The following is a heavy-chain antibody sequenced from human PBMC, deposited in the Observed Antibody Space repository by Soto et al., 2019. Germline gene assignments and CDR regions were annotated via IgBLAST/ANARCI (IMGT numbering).Heavy chain of an antibody. Sequence: GGSLRLSCAASGFTFSSYAMTWVRQAPGEGLEWVSYLSGSGDNTYYADSVKGRLTISRDNSKNTLYLQMNSLRAEDTAVYYCAKNLGAVTTSGIDYWGRGTLVTVSS. D-gene: IGHD4-4*01. CDR3: AKNLGAVTTSGIDY. V-gene: IGHV3-23*01. CDR1: GFTFSSYA. CDR2: LSGSGDNT. J-gene: IGHJ4*02.